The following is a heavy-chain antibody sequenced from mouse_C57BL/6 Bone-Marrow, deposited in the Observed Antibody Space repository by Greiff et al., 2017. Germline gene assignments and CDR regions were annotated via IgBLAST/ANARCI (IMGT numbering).Heavy chain of an antibody. V-gene: IGHV1-7*01. CDR1: GYTFTSYW. CDR3: ERLAGYYVAGFAY. CDR2: INPSSGYT. J-gene: IGHJ3*01. D-gene: IGHD2-3*01. Sequence: QVQLQQSGAELVKPGASVKLSCKASGYTFTSYWMHWVKQRPGQGLEWIGYINPSSGYTKYNQKFKDKATLTADKSSSTAYMQLSSLTSEDSAVYCCERLAGYYVAGFAYWGQGTLVTVSA.